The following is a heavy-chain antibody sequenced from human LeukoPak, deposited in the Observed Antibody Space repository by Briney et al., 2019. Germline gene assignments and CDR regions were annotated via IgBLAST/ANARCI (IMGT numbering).Heavy chain of an antibody. CDR2: IIPIFGTA. J-gene: IGHJ3*02. CDR3: AREAHITIFGVVPGDAFDI. D-gene: IGHD3-3*01. CDR1: GGTFISYA. V-gene: IGHV1-69*05. Sequence: ASVKVSCKASGGTFISYAISWVRQAPGQGREWMGGIIPIFGTANYAQKFQGRVTITTDESTSTAYMELSSLRSEDTAVYYCAREAHITIFGVVPGDAFDIWGQGTMVTVSS.